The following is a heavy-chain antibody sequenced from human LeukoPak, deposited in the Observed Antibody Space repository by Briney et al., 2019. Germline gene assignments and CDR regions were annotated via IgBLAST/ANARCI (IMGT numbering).Heavy chain of an antibody. Sequence: SVKVSCKASGGTFSSYAISWVRQAPGQGLEWMGRIIPIFGTANYAQKFQGRVTITTDGSTSTAYMELSSLRSEDTAVYYCARDLSYCGGDCYSGRNWFDPWGQGTLVTASS. V-gene: IGHV1-69*05. D-gene: IGHD2-21*02. J-gene: IGHJ5*02. CDR2: IIPIFGTA. CDR3: ARDLSYCGGDCYSGRNWFDP. CDR1: GGTFSSYA.